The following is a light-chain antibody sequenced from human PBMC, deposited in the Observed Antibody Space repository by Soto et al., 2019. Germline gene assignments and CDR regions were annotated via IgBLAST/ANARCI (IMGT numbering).Light chain of an antibody. Sequence: EILMTQSPATLSVSPGETVTFSCRASRSVSNRLAWYQHKPGQAPRLLISGASNGATGIPPKFSGSWSGTEFTLTVDSLQSDDIAVYYCQQYYNWPVTFGGGTKVDIK. CDR1: RSVSNR. J-gene: IGKJ4*01. CDR2: GAS. V-gene: IGKV3-15*01. CDR3: QQYYNWPVT.